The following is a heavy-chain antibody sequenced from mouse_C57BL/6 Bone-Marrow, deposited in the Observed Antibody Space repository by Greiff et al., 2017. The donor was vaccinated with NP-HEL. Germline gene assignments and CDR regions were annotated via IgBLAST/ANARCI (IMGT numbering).Heavy chain of an antibody. CDR1: GYAFTNYL. Sequence: QVQLQQSGAELVRPGTSVKVSCKASGYAFTNYLIEWVKQRPGQGLEWIGVINPGSGGTNYNEKFKGKATLTADKSSSTAYMQLSSLTSEDSAVYFCARDYYGSKGFAYWGQGTLVTVSA. D-gene: IGHD1-1*01. V-gene: IGHV1-54*01. J-gene: IGHJ3*01. CDR3: ARDYYGSKGFAY. CDR2: INPGSGGT.